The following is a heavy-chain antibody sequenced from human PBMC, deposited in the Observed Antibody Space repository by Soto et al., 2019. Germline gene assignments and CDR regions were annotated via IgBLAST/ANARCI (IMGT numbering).Heavy chain of an antibody. J-gene: IGHJ3*01. CDR3: ARHASAAGSVLSGFDV. V-gene: IGHV4-39*01. CDR2: IYYSGST. CDR1: GGSISSGDYY. D-gene: IGHD6-13*01. Sequence: SETPSLISTVSGGSISSGDYYWSWIRQPPGKGLEWIGSIYYSGSTYYNPSLKSRVTISVDTSKNQFSLKLSSVTAADTAVYYCARHASAAGSVLSGFDVWGQGTTVTVSS.